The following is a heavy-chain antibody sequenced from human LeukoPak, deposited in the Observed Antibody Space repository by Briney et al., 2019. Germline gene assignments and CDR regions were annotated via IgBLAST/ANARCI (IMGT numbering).Heavy chain of an antibody. D-gene: IGHD3-10*01. CDR3: ASSGSGSYYPFDY. J-gene: IGHJ4*02. Sequence: SETLSLTCAVYGGSFSGYYWSWIRQPPGKGLEWIGEINHSGCTNYNPSLKSRVTISVDTSKNQFSLKLSSVTAADTAVYYCASSGSGSYYPFDYWGQGTLVTVSS. V-gene: IGHV4-34*01. CDR1: GGSFSGYY. CDR2: INHSGCT.